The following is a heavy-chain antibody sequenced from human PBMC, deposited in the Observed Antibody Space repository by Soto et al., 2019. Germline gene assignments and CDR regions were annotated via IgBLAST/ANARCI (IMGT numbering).Heavy chain of an antibody. V-gene: IGHV1-2*02. CDR2: INPNNGDT. Sequence: VKVSCKASGYTFTGYYVHWVRQAPGQGLEWMGWINPNNGDTNYAQKFQGRVSMTRDTSTSTAYMELSSLRFDDTAVYYCARHSGYDYVFDYWGQGTLVTVSS. CDR3: ARHSGYDYVFDY. CDR1: GYTFTGYY. D-gene: IGHD5-12*01. J-gene: IGHJ4*02.